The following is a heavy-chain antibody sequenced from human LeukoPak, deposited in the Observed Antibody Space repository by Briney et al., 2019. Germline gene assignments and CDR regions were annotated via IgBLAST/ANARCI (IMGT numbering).Heavy chain of an antibody. Sequence: GGSLRLSCAASGFTFGDYAMNWDRQAPGKGLEWVSGIIASGRDTYYADSVKGRFTISRDTSKNTLYLQMNSLRAEDTAVYYCAKDRYYYGLGYYFDYWGQGALVTVSS. CDR2: IIASGRDT. J-gene: IGHJ4*02. D-gene: IGHD3-10*01. CDR1: GFTFGDYA. V-gene: IGHV3-23*01. CDR3: AKDRYYYGLGYYFDY.